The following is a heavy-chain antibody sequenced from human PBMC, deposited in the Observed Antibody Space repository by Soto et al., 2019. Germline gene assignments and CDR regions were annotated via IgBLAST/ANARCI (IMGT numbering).Heavy chain of an antibody. V-gene: IGHV4-39*01. CDR3: ARHTYSSSWYLNYYYGMDV. J-gene: IGHJ6*02. CDR2: IYYSGST. CDR1: GGSISSSSYY. D-gene: IGHD6-13*01. Sequence: SETLSLTCTVSGGSISSSSYYWGWIRQPPGKGLEWIGSIYYSGSTYYNPSLKSRVTISVDTSKSQFSLKLSSVTAADTAVYYCARHTYSSSWYLNYYYGMDVWGQGTTVTVSS.